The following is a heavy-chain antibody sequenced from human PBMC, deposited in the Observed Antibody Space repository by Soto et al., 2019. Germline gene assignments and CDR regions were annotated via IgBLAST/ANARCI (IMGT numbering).Heavy chain of an antibody. CDR3: ARLRIATNNYKWSDP. Sequence: LSLTCSVSGAALNSGNYYWSWIRQVPGKGLEWIGHIYVTGAVDYNPSLRDRITISQDTSERQFSLNLRLVTAADTAVYYCARLRIATNNYKWSDPWGQGTLVTVSS. D-gene: IGHD2-21*01. V-gene: IGHV4-31*03. CDR2: IYVTGAV. CDR1: GAALNSGNYY. J-gene: IGHJ5*02.